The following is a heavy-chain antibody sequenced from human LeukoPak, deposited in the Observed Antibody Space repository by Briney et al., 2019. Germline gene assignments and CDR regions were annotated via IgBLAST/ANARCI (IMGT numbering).Heavy chain of an antibody. J-gene: IGHJ4*02. D-gene: IGHD5-12*01. Sequence: GGSLRLSCAASGFTFSSYAMSWVRQAPGKGLEWVSAISGSGGSTYYADSVKGRFTISRDNSKNTLYLQMNSLRAEDTAVYYCAKDRGSGYDPPVFFDYWGQGTLVTVSS. CDR3: AKDRGSGYDPPVFFDY. CDR1: GFTFSSYA. CDR2: ISGSGGST. V-gene: IGHV3-23*01.